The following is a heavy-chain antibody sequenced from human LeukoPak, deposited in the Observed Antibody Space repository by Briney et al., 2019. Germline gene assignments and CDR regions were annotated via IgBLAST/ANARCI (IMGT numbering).Heavy chain of an antibody. Sequence: PSETLSLTCAVYGGSFSGYYWSWIRQPPGKGLEWIGEINHSGGTNYNPSLKSRVTISVDTSKNQFSLKLSFVTAADTAVYYRARTAVGDRYYYYYMDVWGKGTTVTVSS. V-gene: IGHV4-34*01. CDR3: ARTAVGDRYYYYYMDV. J-gene: IGHJ6*03. D-gene: IGHD3-16*01. CDR1: GGSFSGYY. CDR2: INHSGGT.